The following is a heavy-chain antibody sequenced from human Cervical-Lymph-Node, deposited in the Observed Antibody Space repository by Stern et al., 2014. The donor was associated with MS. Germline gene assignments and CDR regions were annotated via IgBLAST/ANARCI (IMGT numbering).Heavy chain of an antibody. J-gene: IGHJ1*01. D-gene: IGHD4-23*01. CDR3: AREGGNTAEYFQH. Sequence: QAQLVESGGGVVQPGRSLRLSCAASGFTFSSSGMHWVRQAPGKGLEWLAIIWYDGSNRYYADSVKGRFTISRDNSKNTLYLQMNSLRAEDTAVYYCAREGGNTAEYFQHWGQGTLVTVSS. CDR1: GFTFSSSG. CDR2: IWYDGSNR. V-gene: IGHV3-33*01.